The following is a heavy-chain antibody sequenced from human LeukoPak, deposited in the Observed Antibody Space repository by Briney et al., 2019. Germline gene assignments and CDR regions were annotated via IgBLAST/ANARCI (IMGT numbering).Heavy chain of an antibody. CDR1: GYTFTGYY. D-gene: IGHD2-2*01. Sequence: GASVKVSCKASGYTFTGYYMHWVRQAPGQGLEWMGWINPNSGGTNYAQKFQGRVTMTRATSISTAYMALSRLRSDDTAVYYCARGDIVVVPASLWFDPWGQGTLVTVSS. V-gene: IGHV1-2*02. J-gene: IGHJ5*02. CDR3: ARGDIVVVPASLWFDP. CDR2: INPNSGGT.